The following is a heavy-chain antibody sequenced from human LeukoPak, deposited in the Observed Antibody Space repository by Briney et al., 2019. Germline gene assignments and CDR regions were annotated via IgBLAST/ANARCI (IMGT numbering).Heavy chain of an antibody. CDR2: IGPHSSAT. J-gene: IGHJ6*02. V-gene: IGHV1-2*02. Sequence: GASMKVSCKSSGFTFTDYYIHWVRQAPGQGLEWMGYIGPHSSATSSPQEFQGRVTMTRDTSMSTAYMELTRLTSDDTAVYYCARAVPSYYYGMDVWGQGTTVTVSS. CDR3: ARAVPSYYYGMDV. CDR1: GFTFTDYY.